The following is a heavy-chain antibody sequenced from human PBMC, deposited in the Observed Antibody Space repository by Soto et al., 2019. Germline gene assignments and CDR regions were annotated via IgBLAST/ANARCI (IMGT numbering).Heavy chain of an antibody. CDR1: GFPFTTYG. CDR2: ISYDGSNK. D-gene: IGHD3-10*01. V-gene: IGHV3-30*03. CDR3: VGGQYYFDY. J-gene: IGHJ4*02. Sequence: QVQLVESGGGVVQPGRSLRLSCAASGFPFTTYGMHWVREGPGKGLEWVAVISYDGSNKFYADSVKGRFTISRDNSKNTLYLQMSSLRPDDTALYYCVGGQYYFDYRGQGPLVIVSS.